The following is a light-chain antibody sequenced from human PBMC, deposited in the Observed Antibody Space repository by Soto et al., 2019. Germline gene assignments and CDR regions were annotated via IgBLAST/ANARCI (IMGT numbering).Light chain of an antibody. CDR1: QSISSY. V-gene: IGKV1-39*01. Sequence: DIQMTQSPSSLSASVGDRVTITCRASQSISSYLNWYQQKPGKAPKLQIYAASSLQSAVPSRFSGSGSGTDFTLTISSLQPEDFATYYCQQSYNTPYTFGQGTKLEIK. J-gene: IGKJ2*01. CDR2: AAS. CDR3: QQSYNTPYT.